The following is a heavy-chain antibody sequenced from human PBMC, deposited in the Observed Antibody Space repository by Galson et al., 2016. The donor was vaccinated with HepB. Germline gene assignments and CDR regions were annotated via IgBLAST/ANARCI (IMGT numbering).Heavy chain of an antibody. D-gene: IGHD2-2*01. CDR1: GYSLSELS. J-gene: IGHJ3*01. V-gene: IGHV1-24*01. CDR2: FDLEDGKT. CDR3: ATTPRIVVVPGAHLPFVIGAFDL. Sequence: SVKVSCKVSGYSLSELSMHWVRQAHGKGLEWMGGFDLEDGKTIYAQKFQGRVTMTEDTSTDTAYMELSSLRSDDTAVYYCATTPRIVVVPGAHLPFVIGAFDLWGLGTMVTVS.